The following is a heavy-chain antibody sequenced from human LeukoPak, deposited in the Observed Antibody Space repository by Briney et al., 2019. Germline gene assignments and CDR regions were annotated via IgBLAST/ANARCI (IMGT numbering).Heavy chain of an antibody. D-gene: IGHD3-3*01. CDR1: GFTFSSYW. V-gene: IGHV3-74*01. J-gene: IGHJ5*02. CDR2: INSDGSST. CDR3: ASHRVTIFGVVIPFDP. Sequence: GGSLRLSCAASGFTFSSYWMHWVRQAPGKGLVWVSRINSDGSSTSYADSVKGRSTISRDNAKNTLYLQMNSLRAEDTAVYYCASHRVTIFGVVIPFDPWGQGTLVTVSS.